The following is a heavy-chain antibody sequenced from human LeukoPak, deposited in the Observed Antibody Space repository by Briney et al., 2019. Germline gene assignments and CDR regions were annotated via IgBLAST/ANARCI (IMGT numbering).Heavy chain of an antibody. CDR1: GYIFTDYA. CDR3: ARGRWSTASASYYFDS. D-gene: IGHD5/OR15-5a*01. CDR2: VNAGNGNT. Sequence: ASVKVSCKASGYIFTDYAVNWMRHAPGERLEWMGLVNAGNGNTKYSQKFQGRVTITRDRSASTAYMELSSLRSEDTAVYYCARGRWSTASASYYFDSWGQGTLVTVS. V-gene: IGHV1-3*01. J-gene: IGHJ4*02.